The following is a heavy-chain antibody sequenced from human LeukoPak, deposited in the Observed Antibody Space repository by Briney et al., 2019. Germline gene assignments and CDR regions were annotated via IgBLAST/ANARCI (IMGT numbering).Heavy chain of an antibody. J-gene: IGHJ4*02. CDR2: IYYSGST. CDR1: GGSISSYY. Sequence: SETLSLTCTVSGGSISSYYWSWIRQPPGKGQEWIGYIYYSGSTNYNPSLKSRVTISVDTSKNQFSLKLSSVTAADTAVYYCARHEVSSPYYYDSSGRGTDYWGQGTLVTVSS. V-gene: IGHV4-59*08. CDR3: ARHEVSSPYYYDSSGRGTDY. D-gene: IGHD3-22*01.